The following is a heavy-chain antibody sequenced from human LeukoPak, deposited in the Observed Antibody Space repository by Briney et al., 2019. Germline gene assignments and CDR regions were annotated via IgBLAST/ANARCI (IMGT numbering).Heavy chain of an antibody. Sequence: SETLSLTCTVSGGSIGSGGYYWSWIRQHPGKGLEWIGYIYYSGSTYYNPSLKSRVTISVDTSKNQFSLKLSSVTAADTAVYYCARAGNSAYYYYGMDVWGQGTTVTVSS. CDR2: IYYSGST. CDR1: GGSIGSGGYY. CDR3: ARAGNSAYYYYGMDV. J-gene: IGHJ6*02. D-gene: IGHD4-23*01. V-gene: IGHV4-31*03.